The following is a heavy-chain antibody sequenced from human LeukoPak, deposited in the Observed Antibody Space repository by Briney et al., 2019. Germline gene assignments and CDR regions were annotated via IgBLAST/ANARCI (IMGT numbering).Heavy chain of an antibody. D-gene: IGHD2-2*01. CDR1: GFTFSSYW. V-gene: IGHV3-74*01. CDR2: INSDGSST. Sequence: GGSLRLSCAASGFTFSSYWMHWVRQAPGKGLVWVSRINSDGSSTSYADSVKGRFTISRDNAKNSLYLQMNSLRAEDTAVYYCARDRSHTIVVVPAALDYWGQGTLVTVSS. J-gene: IGHJ4*02. CDR3: ARDRSHTIVVVPAALDY.